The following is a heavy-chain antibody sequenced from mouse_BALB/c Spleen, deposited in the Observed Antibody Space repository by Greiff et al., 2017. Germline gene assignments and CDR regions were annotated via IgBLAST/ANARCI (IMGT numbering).Heavy chain of an antibody. CDR2: ISSGSSTI. Sequence: EVQVVESGGGLVQPGGSRKLSCAASGFTFSSFGMHWVRQAPEKGLEWVAYISSGSSTIYYADTVKGRFTISRDNPKNTLFLQMTILRSEDTAMYYCARWGDLYYFDYWGQGTTLTVSS. D-gene: IGHD3-3*01. CDR1: GFTFSSFG. J-gene: IGHJ2*01. V-gene: IGHV5-17*02. CDR3: ARWGDLYYFDY.